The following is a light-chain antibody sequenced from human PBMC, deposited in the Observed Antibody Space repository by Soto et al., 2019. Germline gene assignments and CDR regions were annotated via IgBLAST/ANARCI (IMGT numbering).Light chain of an antibody. Sequence: IQLTQSPSSPSASVGDRVTITCRASQGISSYLAWHQQKPGKAPKLLIYGASTLEGGVPFRFSGSGSGTDFTLIISSVQPEDFATYYCQQLNNYPITFGQGTRLEIK. CDR3: QQLNNYPIT. CDR2: GAS. V-gene: IGKV1-9*01. J-gene: IGKJ5*01. CDR1: QGISSY.